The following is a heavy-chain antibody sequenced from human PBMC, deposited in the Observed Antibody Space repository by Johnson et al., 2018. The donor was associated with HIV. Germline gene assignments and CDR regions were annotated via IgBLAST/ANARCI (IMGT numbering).Heavy chain of an antibody. J-gene: IGHJ3*02. CDR2: IYSGGST. CDR1: GFTVSSNY. D-gene: IGHD5-12*01. CDR3: ARGRGGYGLAFDI. V-gene: IGHV3-66*01. Sequence: VHLVESGGGLVQPGGSLRLSCAASGFTVSSNYMSWVRQAPGKGLEWVSVIYSGGSTYYADSVTGRFTISRDNSKNTLDLQMNSPRAADTAVYYCARGRGGYGLAFDIWGQGTMVTVSS.